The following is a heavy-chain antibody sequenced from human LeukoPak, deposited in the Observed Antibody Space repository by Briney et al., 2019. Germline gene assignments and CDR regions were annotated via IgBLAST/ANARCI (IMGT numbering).Heavy chain of an antibody. V-gene: IGHV3-66*01. J-gene: IGHJ4*02. Sequence: PGGSLRLPCAASGFAVIDNYMNWVRQAPGKGLEWVAVIYSGGNTYYADSVAGRFTISRDTATNTVYLQMNSLRADDTAVYYCAREDSGYGLHLDYWGQGTLVTVSS. D-gene: IGHD5-12*01. CDR1: GFAVIDNY. CDR3: AREDSGYGLHLDY. CDR2: IYSGGNT.